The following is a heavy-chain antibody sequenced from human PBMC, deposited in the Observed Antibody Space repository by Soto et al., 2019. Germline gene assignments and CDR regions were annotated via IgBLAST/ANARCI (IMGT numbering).Heavy chain of an antibody. V-gene: IGHV1-2*02. J-gene: IGHJ4*02. Sequence: GSVEVCCKAYGYPLTGYYIHLVRQAPGQGLEWMGWIKPNSGGTNYAQKFQGRVTMTRDTSISTAYMELSRLRSDDTDVYYCASSKSIVGATTYTSGFDYWGQGTMVTVSS. CDR1: GYPLTGYY. CDR2: IKPNSGGT. CDR3: ASSKSIVGATTYTSGFDY. D-gene: IGHD1-26*01.